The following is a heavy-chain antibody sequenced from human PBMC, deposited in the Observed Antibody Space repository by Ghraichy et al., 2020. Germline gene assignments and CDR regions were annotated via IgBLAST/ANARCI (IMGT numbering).Heavy chain of an antibody. V-gene: IGHV4-39*01. CDR3: ARHMPNESGGWYWNFDL. CDR2: VYYSGSA. CDR1: GVSISSTSYF. J-gene: IGHJ2*01. Sequence: ESLNISCTVSGVSISSTSYFWGWLRQPPGKGLEWIASVYYSGSASYSPSFESRVTIAADTSENQISLRLDSVTATDTATYYCARHMPNESGGWYWNFDLRGRGALVT. D-gene: IGHD6-19*01.